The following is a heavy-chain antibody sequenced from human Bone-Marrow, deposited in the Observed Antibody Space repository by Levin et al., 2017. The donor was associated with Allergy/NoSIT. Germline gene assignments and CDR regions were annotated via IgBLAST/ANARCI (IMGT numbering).Heavy chain of an antibody. CDR3: VKTFGVPEASSRDYSYYMDV. D-gene: IGHD3-10*01. CDR1: GFTFSNYP. J-gene: IGHJ6*03. Sequence: PGGSLRLSCSVSGFTFSNYPMHWVRQAPGKGLEYVSGVSDNGGATFYTDSARGRFTISRDNSENTLYLHMTSLQTEDTATYHCVKTFGVPEASSRDYSYYMDVWGKGTTVTVSS. CDR2: VSDNGGAT. V-gene: IGHV3-64D*06.